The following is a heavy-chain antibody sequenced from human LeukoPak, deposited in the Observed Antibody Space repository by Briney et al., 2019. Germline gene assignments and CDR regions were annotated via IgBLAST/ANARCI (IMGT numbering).Heavy chain of an antibody. V-gene: IGHV4-59*01. CDR3: ASPVMYSSSWYFDL. CDR1: GGSIRSYY. D-gene: IGHD6-13*01. J-gene: IGHJ2*01. Sequence: PSETLSLTCTVSGGSIRSYYWSWIRQPPGKGLEWIGYIYYSGSTNYNPSLKSRVTISVDTSKNQFSLKLSSLTAADTAVYYCASPVMYSSSWYFDLWGRGTLVTVSS. CDR2: IYYSGST.